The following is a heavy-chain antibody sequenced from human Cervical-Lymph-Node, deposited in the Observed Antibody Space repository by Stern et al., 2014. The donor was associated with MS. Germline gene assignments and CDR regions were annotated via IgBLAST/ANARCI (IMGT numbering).Heavy chain of an antibody. J-gene: IGHJ6*02. Sequence: QDQLVQSGAEVKKPGASVKVSCKASGYTFTSYGISWVRQAPGQGLEWMGWISAYNGNTNYAQKLQGRVTMTTDTSTSTAYMELRSLRSDDTAVYYCASPYGSGSYQYYYYGMDVWGQGTTVTVSS. CDR3: ASPYGSGSYQYYYYGMDV. CDR1: GYTFTSYG. V-gene: IGHV1-18*01. CDR2: ISAYNGNT. D-gene: IGHD3-10*01.